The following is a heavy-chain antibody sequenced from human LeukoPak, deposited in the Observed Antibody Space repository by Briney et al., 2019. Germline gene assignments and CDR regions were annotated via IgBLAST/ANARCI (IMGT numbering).Heavy chain of an antibody. CDR2: IYTSGST. Sequence: SETLSLTCAVYGGSFSGYYWSWIRQPAGKGLEWIGRIYTSGSTNYNPSLKSRVTMSVDTSKNQFSLKLSSVTAADTAVYYCARTGYGSGNMRDAFDIWGQGTMVTVSS. D-gene: IGHD3-10*01. J-gene: IGHJ3*02. CDR3: ARTGYGSGNMRDAFDI. CDR1: GGSFSGYY. V-gene: IGHV4-59*10.